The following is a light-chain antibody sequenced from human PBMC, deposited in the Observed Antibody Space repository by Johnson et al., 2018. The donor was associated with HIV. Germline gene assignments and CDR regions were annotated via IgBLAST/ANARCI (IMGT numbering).Light chain of an antibody. Sequence: VLTQPPSVSAAPGQKVTISCSGSSSNIGNNYVSWYQQLPGTAPKLLIYDNNKRPSGIPDRFSGSKSGTSATLGITGLQTGDEADYYCGTWDSCLSAYVFGTVTKVTFL. CDR2: DNN. CDR3: GTWDSCLSAYV. J-gene: IGLJ1*01. CDR1: SSNIGNNY. V-gene: IGLV1-51*01.